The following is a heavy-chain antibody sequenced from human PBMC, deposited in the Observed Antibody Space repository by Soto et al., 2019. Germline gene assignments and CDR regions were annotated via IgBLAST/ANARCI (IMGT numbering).Heavy chain of an antibody. J-gene: IGHJ3*01. CDR1: GFSLSTSGVG. D-gene: IGHD3-10*01. Sequence: QITLKESGPTLVKPTQTLTLTCTFSGFSLSTSGVGVGWIRQPPGKALEWLAVIYWDDDKRHSPSLKNRLTITKETSKIQGDLTMTNMASVDTTTYYCGHRGYYSSGTYWAFDLWGQGAMVTVSS. CDR3: GHRGYYSSGTYWAFDL. V-gene: IGHV2-5*02. CDR2: IYWDDDK.